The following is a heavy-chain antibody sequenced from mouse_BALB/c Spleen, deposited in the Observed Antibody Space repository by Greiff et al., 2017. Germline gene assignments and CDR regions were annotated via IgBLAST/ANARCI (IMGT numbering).Heavy chain of an antibody. CDR3: ATSCCYGSSYEGWFAY. CDR1: GFSLSRYS. D-gene: IGHD1-1*01. J-gene: IGHJ3*01. V-gene: IGHV2-6-4*01. CDR2: IWGGGST. Sequence: QVQLKQSGPGLVAPSQSLSITCTVSGFSLSRYSVHWVRQPPGKGLEWLGMIWGGGSTDYNSALKSRLSISKDNSKSQVFLKMNSLQTDDTAMYYCATSCCYGSSYEGWFAYWGQGTLVTVSA.